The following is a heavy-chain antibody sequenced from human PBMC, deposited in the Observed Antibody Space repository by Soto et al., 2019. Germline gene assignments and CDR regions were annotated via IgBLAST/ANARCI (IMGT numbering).Heavy chain of an antibody. Sequence: GESLKISCKGSGYSFTSYCIGWVRQMPGKGLEWMGIIYPGDSDTRYSPSFQGQVTISADKSISTAYLQWSSLKASDTAMYYCARLSSYYDILTGYYLGHGMDVWGQGTTVTVSS. CDR3: ARLSSYYDILTGYYLGHGMDV. J-gene: IGHJ6*02. CDR1: GYSFTSYC. V-gene: IGHV5-51*01. CDR2: IYPGDSDT. D-gene: IGHD3-9*01.